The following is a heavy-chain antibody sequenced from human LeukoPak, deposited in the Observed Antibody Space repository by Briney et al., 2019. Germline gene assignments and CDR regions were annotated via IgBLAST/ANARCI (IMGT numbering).Heavy chain of an antibody. CDR1: GFAFNEYT. V-gene: IGHV3-43*01. D-gene: IGHD1-26*01. J-gene: IGHJ4*02. CDR3: GKDLAGSYLLDY. Sequence: GGSLRLSCVASGFAFNEYTMRWVRQAPGKGLEWVSLITWDGATTYYADSVKGRFTISRDNSKNSLYLQMNSLSTEDTALYYCGKDLAGSYLLDYRGQGTLVTVSS. CDR2: ITWDGATT.